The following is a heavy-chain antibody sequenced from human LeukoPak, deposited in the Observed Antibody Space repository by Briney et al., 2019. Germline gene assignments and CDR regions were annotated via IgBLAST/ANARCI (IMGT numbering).Heavy chain of an antibody. CDR2: ISGSDGTS. D-gene: IGHD3-16*02. V-gene: IGHV3-23*01. Sequence: GGSLRLSCAASGFTFNSFAMNWVRQAPGKGLEWVSSISGSDGTSHDADFVKGRFTISRDNSKNTLYLQMNSLRAGDTAAYYCAKSLGVGGYTRYKGFDQWGQGTLVVVSS. CDR3: AKSLGVGGYTRYKGFDQ. CDR1: GFTFNSFA. J-gene: IGHJ4*02.